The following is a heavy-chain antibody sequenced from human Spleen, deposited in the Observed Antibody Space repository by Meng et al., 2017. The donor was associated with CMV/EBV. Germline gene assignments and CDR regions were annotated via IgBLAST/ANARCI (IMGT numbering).Heavy chain of an antibody. V-gene: IGHV4-38-2*02. CDR1: GYSSSSRYY. CDR3: ARLMAAAVVDY. D-gene: IGHD6-13*01. J-gene: IGHJ4*02. CDR2: ISHSGSI. Sequence: SETLSLTCTVSGYSSSSRYYWGWIRQPPGKGLEWIGSISHSGSIFSNPSLKSGVTISVDTSRNQLSLKVSSVTAADTAVYYWARLMAAAVVDYGGQGTLVTVSS.